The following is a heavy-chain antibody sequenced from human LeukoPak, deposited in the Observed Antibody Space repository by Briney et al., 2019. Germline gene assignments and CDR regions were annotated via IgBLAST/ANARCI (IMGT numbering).Heavy chain of an antibody. CDR3: AKDSSGVIDFDP. CDR1: GFTFSSYG. V-gene: IGHV3-30*18. CDR2: ISYDGSNK. Sequence: PGGSLRLSCAASGFTFSSYGMHWVRQAPGKGLEWVAVISYDGSNKYYADSVKGRFTISRDNSKNTLYLQMNSLRAEDTAVYYCAKDSSGVIDFDPWGQGTLVTVSS. D-gene: IGHD3-16*02. J-gene: IGHJ5*02.